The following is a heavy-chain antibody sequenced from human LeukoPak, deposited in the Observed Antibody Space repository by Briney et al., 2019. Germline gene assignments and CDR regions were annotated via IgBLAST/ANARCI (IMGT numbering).Heavy chain of an antibody. V-gene: IGHV3-53*01. CDR2: IYSGGST. J-gene: IGHJ4*02. CDR1: GFTVSSNY. Sequence: PGGSLRLSCAGSGFTVSSNYMSGVRQAPGKGLEGVSVIYSGGSTYYADSVKGRFTISRDNSKNTLYLQMNSLRAEDTAVYYCARVSGEGGSGSYWYYFDYWGQGTLVTVSS. CDR3: ARVSGEGGSGSYWYYFDY. D-gene: IGHD3-10*01.